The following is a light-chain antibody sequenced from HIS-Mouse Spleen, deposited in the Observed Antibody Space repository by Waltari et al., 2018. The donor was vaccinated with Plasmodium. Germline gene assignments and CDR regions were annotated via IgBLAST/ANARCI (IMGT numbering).Light chain of an antibody. CDR1: QGISSY. CDR2: AAS. J-gene: IGKJ2*01. V-gene: IGKV1D-8*02. Sequence: AIWMTQSPSFLSASPGERVTLSCRRSQGISSYLAWYQQKPGKAPALLIYAASTLQSGVPARFSGSGSGTDFTLTISCLQSEDFATYYCQQYYSFPYTFGQGTKLEIK. CDR3: QQYYSFPYT.